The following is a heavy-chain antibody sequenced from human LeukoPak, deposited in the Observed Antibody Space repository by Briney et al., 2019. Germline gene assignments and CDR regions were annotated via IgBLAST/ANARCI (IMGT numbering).Heavy chain of an antibody. J-gene: IGHJ3*02. CDR3: ARSQSGYPDAFDI. D-gene: IGHD3-22*01. V-gene: IGHV3-74*01. Sequence: GGSLRLSCAASGFIFSNHWIHWVRQAPGKGLVWVSRINSDGSSTYYADSVKGRFTISRDNAKNTLYLQMNSLRAEDTAVYYCARSQSGYPDAFDIWGQGTMVTVSS. CDR2: INSDGSST. CDR1: GFIFSNHW.